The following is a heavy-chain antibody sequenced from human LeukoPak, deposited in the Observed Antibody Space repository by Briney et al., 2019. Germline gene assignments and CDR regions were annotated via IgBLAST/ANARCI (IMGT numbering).Heavy chain of an antibody. CDR2: IKEDGSEK. Sequence: GGSLRLSCAASGFTFSSYWMNWVRQAPGKGLEWVANIKEDGSEKNYVDSVKGRFTISSDNAKNSLYLQMDGLRVEDTAVYYCARSRYDDYWGQGTLVTVSS. V-gene: IGHV3-7*01. D-gene: IGHD2-15*01. CDR1: GFTFSSYW. J-gene: IGHJ4*02. CDR3: ARSRYDDY.